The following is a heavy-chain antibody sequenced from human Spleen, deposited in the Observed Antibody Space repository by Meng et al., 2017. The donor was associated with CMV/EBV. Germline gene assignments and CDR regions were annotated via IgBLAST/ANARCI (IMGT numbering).Heavy chain of an antibody. J-gene: IGHJ3*02. Sequence: QVPLRGPGPGWLNPSKALSLTCPVTGASISSYYWSWIRQPAGKGLEWIGRIYTSGSTNYNPSLKSRVTMSVDTSKNQFSLKLSSVTAADTAVYYCARGEEGAFDIWGQGTMVTVSS. CDR1: GASISSYY. CDR3: ARGEEGAFDI. V-gene: IGHV4-4*07. CDR2: IYTSGST.